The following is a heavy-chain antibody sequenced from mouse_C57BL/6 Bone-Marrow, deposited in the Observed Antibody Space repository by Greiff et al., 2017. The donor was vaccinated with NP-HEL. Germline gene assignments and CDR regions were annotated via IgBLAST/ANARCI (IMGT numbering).Heavy chain of an antibody. CDR3: ARSLGQLRPGAMDY. Sequence: QVQLQQSGAELARPGASVKLSCKASGYTFTSYGISWVKQRPGQGLEWIGEIYPRSGNTYYNEKFKGKATLTADKSSSTAYMELRSLTSEDSAVYFCARSLGQLRPGAMDYWGQGTSVTVSS. V-gene: IGHV1-81*01. J-gene: IGHJ4*01. D-gene: IGHD3-2*02. CDR1: GYTFTSYG. CDR2: IYPRSGNT.